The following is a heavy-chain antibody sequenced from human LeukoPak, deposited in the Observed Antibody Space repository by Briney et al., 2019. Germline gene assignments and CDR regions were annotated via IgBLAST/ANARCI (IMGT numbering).Heavy chain of an antibody. CDR1: GLTLSNYY. J-gene: IGHJ4*02. V-gene: IGHV3-11*04. CDR3: ASDISNKGFDY. Sequence: PGGSLRLSCAASGLTLSNYYMSWIRQAPGKGLEWVSYISNIGSTTHHADSVKGRFTISRDNAKNSLYLQMNSLRAEDTAVYYCASDISNKGFDYWGQGTLVPVSS. D-gene: IGHD3-3*02. CDR2: ISNIGSTT.